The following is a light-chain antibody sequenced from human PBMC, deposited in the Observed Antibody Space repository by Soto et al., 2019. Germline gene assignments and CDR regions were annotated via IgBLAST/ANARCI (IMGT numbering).Light chain of an antibody. J-gene: IGKJ5*01. Sequence: KQSPATVSVSKRERATLSCRASQSIRSHLAWYQQKPGQAPRLLIYDASTRATGIPARFSGSGSGTEFTLTICILQAEDGTRYCCQEYDYLPFTFGQVT. CDR2: DAS. CDR3: QEYDYLPFT. CDR1: QSIRSH. V-gene: IGKV3-15*01.